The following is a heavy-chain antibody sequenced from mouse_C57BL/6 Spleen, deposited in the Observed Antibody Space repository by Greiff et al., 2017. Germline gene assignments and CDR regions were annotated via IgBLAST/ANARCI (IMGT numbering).Heavy chain of an antibody. Sequence: VQLQQSGPELVKPGASVKIPCKASGYTFTDYNMDWVKQSHGKSLEWIGDINPNNGGTIYNQRFKGKATLTVDKASCTAYMELRSLTAEDTAVYYCARPYYGSRGYYAMDYWGQGTSVTVSS. V-gene: IGHV1-18*01. CDR3: ARPYYGSRGYYAMDY. CDR1: GYTFTDYN. CDR2: INPNNGGT. D-gene: IGHD1-1*01. J-gene: IGHJ4*01.